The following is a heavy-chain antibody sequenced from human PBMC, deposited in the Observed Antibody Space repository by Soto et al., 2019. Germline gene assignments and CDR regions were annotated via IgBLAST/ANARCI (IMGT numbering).Heavy chain of an antibody. V-gene: IGHV4-59*01. CDR1: GGSISSYY. D-gene: IGHD6-6*01. CDR2: IYYSGST. Sequence: SETLSLTCTVSGGSISSYYWSWIRQPPGKGLEWIGYIYYSGSTNYNPSLKRRVTISVDTSKNQSSLKLSCVTAEDTAVYYCARTYSGSFAGGMDVWGQGTTVTVYS. CDR3: ARTYSGSFAGGMDV. J-gene: IGHJ6*02.